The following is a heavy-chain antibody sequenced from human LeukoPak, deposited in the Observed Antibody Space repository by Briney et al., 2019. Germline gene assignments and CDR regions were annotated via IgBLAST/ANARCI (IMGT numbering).Heavy chain of an antibody. CDR1: GYTFTSYG. D-gene: IGHD3-9*01. J-gene: IGHJ4*02. CDR2: IRGYNGNT. CDR3: ARTYYDTLTGYYPFEY. Sequence: ASVKAPCKASGYTFTSYGISWVRQAPGQGLEWMGWIRGYNGNTNYAQKLQGRVTMTTDTSASTAYMELRSLRSDDTAVYYCARTYYDTLTGYYPFEYWGQGTLVTVSS. V-gene: IGHV1-18*01.